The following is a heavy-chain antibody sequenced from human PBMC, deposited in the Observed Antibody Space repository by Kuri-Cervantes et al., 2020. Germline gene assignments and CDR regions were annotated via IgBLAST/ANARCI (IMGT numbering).Heavy chain of an antibody. CDR2: IYWDDDK. D-gene: IGHD4-23*01. J-gene: IGHJ4*02. CDR3: AHTISVGFDY. CDR1: GFSLSTRGMR. Sequence: SGPTLVKPTQTLTLTCTFSGFSLSTRGMRVSWIRQPPGKALEWLALIYWDDDKRYGPSLKSRLTITKDTSKNQVVLTMTNMDPVDTATYYCAHTISVGFDYWGQGTLVTVSS. V-gene: IGHV2-5*05.